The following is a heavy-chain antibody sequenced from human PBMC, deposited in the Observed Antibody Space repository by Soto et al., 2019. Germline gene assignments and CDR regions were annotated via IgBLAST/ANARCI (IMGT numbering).Heavy chain of an antibody. J-gene: IGHJ4*02. D-gene: IGHD4-4*01. CDR3: ACGTTAARFDY. Sequence: QVQLQESGPRLVKPSQTLSLTCTVSGASIRSGGYYWTWVRQHPVKGLAWIGYIYDNENSDNNPSLKSRVTISVDTSKNHFSLTLCSVTAADTAVYFCACGTTAARFDYWGPGTLVTVSS. V-gene: IGHV4-31*03. CDR2: IYDNENS. CDR1: GASIRSGGYY.